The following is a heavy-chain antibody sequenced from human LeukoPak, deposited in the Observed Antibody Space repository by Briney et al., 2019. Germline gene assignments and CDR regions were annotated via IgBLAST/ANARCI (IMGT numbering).Heavy chain of an antibody. CDR1: EFTLSIHW. D-gene: IGHD3-16*01. J-gene: IGHJ6*02. CDR3: ARGHWGMDV. Sequence: GGSLRLSCAASEFTLSIHWMTWLRQAPGKGLEWVANITPDGSEKYYVDSVKGRFTISRDNARNSLFLQMNTLRAEDTAIYYCARGHWGMDVWGQGTTVTVSS. CDR2: ITPDGSEK. V-gene: IGHV3-7*01.